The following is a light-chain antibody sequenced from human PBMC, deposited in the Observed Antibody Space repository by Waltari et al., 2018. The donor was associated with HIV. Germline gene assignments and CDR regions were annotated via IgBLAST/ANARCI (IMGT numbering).Light chain of an antibody. Sequence: QSALTQPASVSGSPGQSITIPCTGASSDVGGYKYVSWYQHHPGKAPKLLIYDVSERPSGVSNRFSGSKSGNTASRTISGLQAEDEADYYCCSYAGSSTWLFGGGTKVTVL. V-gene: IGLV2-23*02. CDR2: DVS. CDR3: CSYAGSSTWL. J-gene: IGLJ3*02. CDR1: SSDVGGYKY.